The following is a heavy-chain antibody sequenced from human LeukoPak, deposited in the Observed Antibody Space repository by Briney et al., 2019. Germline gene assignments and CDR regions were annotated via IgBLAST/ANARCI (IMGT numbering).Heavy chain of an antibody. D-gene: IGHD2-15*01. CDR1: GYTFTSYD. CDR2: MNPNRGNT. V-gene: IGHV1-8*01. CDR3: ARGVRCSGGSCYAWFDP. Sequence: ASVKVSCKASGYTFTSYDINWVRQATGQGLEWMGWMNPNRGNTGYAQKFQGRVTMTRNTSISTAYMELTSLRSEDTAVYYCARGVRCSGGSCYAWFDPWGQGTLVTVSS. J-gene: IGHJ5*02.